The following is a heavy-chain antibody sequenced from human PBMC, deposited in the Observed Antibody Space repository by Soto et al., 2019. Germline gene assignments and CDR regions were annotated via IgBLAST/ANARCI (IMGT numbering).Heavy chain of an antibody. V-gene: IGHV4-30-4*01. Sequence: TSETLSLTCTVSGGSISSGDYYWSWIRQPPGKGLEWIGYIYYSGSTYYNPSLKSRVTISVDTSKNQFSLKLSSVTAADTAVYYCAREAYVWGSVRPLYYFDYWGQGTLVTVSS. CDR1: GGSISSGDYY. D-gene: IGHD3-16*01. J-gene: IGHJ4*02. CDR2: IYYSGST. CDR3: AREAYVWGSVRPLYYFDY.